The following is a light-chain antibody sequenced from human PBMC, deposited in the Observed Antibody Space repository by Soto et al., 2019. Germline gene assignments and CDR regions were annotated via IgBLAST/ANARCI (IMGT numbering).Light chain of an antibody. Sequence: QSVVTQPPSASGTPGQRVTISCSGSSSNIGSNTINWYQQLPGTAPKLLIYTNNQRTSGVPDRFSGSKSGTSASLAISGLQFEDEADYYCAAWDDSLNGVVFGGGTKLTVL. J-gene: IGLJ2*01. CDR1: SSNIGSNT. CDR3: AAWDDSLNGVV. CDR2: TNN. V-gene: IGLV1-44*01.